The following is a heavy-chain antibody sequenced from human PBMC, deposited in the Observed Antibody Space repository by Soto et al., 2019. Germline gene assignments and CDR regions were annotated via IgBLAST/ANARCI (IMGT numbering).Heavy chain of an antibody. D-gene: IGHD3-16*01. CDR1: GCSIRDEDHY. CDR2: LYSSSAT. Sequence: QVQLHESGPGQVESSPTLSLTCTISGCSIRDEDHYWSWVRQAPGKGIGRMCRLYSSSATYLNEALARRVTIAVDMSKNPFSLHMRSVTAEDTATYFCARARHVGPFADEGDNGMDFWGQGTTCTVSS. J-gene: IGHJ6*02. V-gene: IGHV4-30-4*01. CDR3: ARARHVGPFADEGDNGMDF.